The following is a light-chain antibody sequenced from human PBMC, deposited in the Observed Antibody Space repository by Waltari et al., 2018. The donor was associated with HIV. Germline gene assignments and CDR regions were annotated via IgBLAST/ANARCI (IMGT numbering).Light chain of an antibody. J-gene: IGKJ5*01. CDR3: QQRSNWAPT. CDR2: DAS. V-gene: IGKV3-11*01. Sequence: EIVLTQFPATLSLSSGDRATLSCRASQSVSSYLAWYQQKPGQAPRLLIYDASNRAAGIPARFSGRGAGTDFTLTISSLETEDFAVYYCQQRSNWAPTFGQGTRLDIK. CDR1: QSVSSY.